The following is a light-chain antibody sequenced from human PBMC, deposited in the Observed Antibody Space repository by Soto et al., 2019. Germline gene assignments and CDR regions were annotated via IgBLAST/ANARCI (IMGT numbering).Light chain of an antibody. CDR1: SSDVGGYDF. Sequence: QSALTQPASVSGSPGQSITISCTGTSSDVGGYDFVSWYQQRPGEAPKLVIYDVTNRPSGVSNRFSGSKSGNMASLTISGLQAEDEADYYCTSYTRGDIGIFGGGTKLTVL. V-gene: IGLV2-14*01. CDR2: DVT. CDR3: TSYTRGDIGI. J-gene: IGLJ2*01.